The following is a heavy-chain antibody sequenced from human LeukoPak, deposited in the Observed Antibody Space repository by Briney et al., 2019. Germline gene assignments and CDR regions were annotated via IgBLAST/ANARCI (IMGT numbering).Heavy chain of an antibody. V-gene: IGHV3-7*01. CDR2: IKQDGSEK. J-gene: IGHJ4*02. D-gene: IGHD4-17*01. Sequence: PGGSLRLSCAASGFTFSIYWISWGRQAPGKGMERVANIKQDGSEKYYVDSVKGRFTISRDNAKNSLYLQMNSLRAEDTAVYHCARQRDHGDYLPFDYWGKGTLVTVSS. CDR3: ARQRDHGDYLPFDY. CDR1: GFTFSIYW.